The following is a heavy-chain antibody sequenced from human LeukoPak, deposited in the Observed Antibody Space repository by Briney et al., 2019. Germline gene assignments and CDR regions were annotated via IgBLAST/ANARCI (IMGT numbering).Heavy chain of an antibody. CDR2: FVPEDGET. V-gene: IGHV1-24*01. Sequence: ASVKVFFKVSGYTLTELSMHWVRHAPGKKVEGKGGFVPEDGETIYAQKLQGRVTMTEDTSTDTAYMELSSLRSEDTAVYYCATRYYYDSIGPDWRDWGQGTLVTVSS. J-gene: IGHJ4*02. CDR3: ATRYYYDSIGPDWRD. CDR1: GYTLTELS. D-gene: IGHD3-22*01.